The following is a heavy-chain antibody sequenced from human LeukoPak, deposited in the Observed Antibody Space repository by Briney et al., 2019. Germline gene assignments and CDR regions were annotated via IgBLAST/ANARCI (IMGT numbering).Heavy chain of an antibody. J-gene: IGHJ4*02. Sequence: ASVKVSCKVSGYTLTELSMHWVRQAPGKGLEWMGGFDPEDGETIYAQKFQGRVTITRNTSISTAYMELSSLRSEDTAVYYCARAYYYGSGSYYPLVYYFDYWGQGTLVTVSS. V-gene: IGHV1-24*01. CDR3: ARAYYYGSGSYYPLVYYFDY. CDR1: GYTLTELS. D-gene: IGHD3-10*01. CDR2: FDPEDGET.